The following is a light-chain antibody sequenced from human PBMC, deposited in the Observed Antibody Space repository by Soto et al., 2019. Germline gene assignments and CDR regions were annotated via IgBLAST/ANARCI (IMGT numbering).Light chain of an antibody. CDR3: QQYSSSPPEFT. J-gene: IGKJ3*01. Sequence: EIVLTQSPGTLSVSPGERVTLSCRASQSVGSSSLAWYQQRPGQAPRLLIFGASYRATGIPDRFSGSGSGTDFTLTISRLEPEDVAVYYCQQYSSSPPEFTFGPGTKVDSK. CDR2: GAS. V-gene: IGKV3-20*01. CDR1: QSVGSSS.